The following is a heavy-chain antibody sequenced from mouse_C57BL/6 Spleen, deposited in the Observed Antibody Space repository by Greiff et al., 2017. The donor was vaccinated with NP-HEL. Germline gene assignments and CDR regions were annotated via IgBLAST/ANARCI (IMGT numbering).Heavy chain of an antibody. CDR1: GYTFTRYG. J-gene: IGHJ1*01. D-gene: IGHD1-1*01. Sequence: QFHLQQPGAELVRPGASVKLSCKASGYTFTRYGISWVKQRTGQGLEWIGEIYPRSGNTYYNEKFKGKATLTADKSSSTAYMELRSLTSEDSSVYMLRRFLTSTVATRLAWGRWTTVTVSS. V-gene: IGHV1-81*01. CDR2: IYPRSGNT. CDR3: RRFLTSTVATRLA.